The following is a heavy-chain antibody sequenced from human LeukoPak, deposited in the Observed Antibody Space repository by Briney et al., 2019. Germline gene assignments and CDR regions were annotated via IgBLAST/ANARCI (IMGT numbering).Heavy chain of an antibody. D-gene: IGHD3-10*02. CDR1: GFTFSSYS. Sequence: QTGGSLRLSCAASGFTFSSYSMNWVRQAPGKGLEWVANIKHDGSEKYYVDSVMGRFTISRDNAKNSLYLQMNSLRAEDTAVYYCAREKMLPWGQGTLVTVSS. J-gene: IGHJ4*02. CDR3: AREKMLP. CDR2: IKHDGSEK. V-gene: IGHV3-7*01.